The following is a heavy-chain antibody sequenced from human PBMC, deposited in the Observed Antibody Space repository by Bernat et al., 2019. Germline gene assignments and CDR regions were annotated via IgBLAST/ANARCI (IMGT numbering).Heavy chain of an antibody. CDR2: ISSSGSTI. D-gene: IGHD3-3*01. Sequence: VQLVESGGGVVQPGRSLRLSCVASGFTFSDYYMSWIRQAPGKGLEWVSYISSSGSTIYYADSVKGRFTISRDNAKNSLYLQMNSLRAEDTAVYYCARDPESGYYVLSPGMDVWGQGTTVTVSS. J-gene: IGHJ6*02. CDR1: GFTFSDYY. CDR3: ARDPESGYYVLSPGMDV. V-gene: IGHV3-11*01.